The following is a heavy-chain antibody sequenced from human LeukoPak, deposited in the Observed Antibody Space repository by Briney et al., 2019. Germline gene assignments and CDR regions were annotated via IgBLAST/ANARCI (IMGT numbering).Heavy chain of an antibody. D-gene: IGHD2-15*01. Sequence: SVKVSCKASGGTFSSYAISWVRQAPGQGLEWMGRIIPILNIGNYAQKFQGRVTITADKSTSTAYMELSSLRSEDTAVYYCASRECSVGSCYSVSYYYYYGMDVWGQGTTVTVSS. CDR1: GGTFSSYA. V-gene: IGHV1-69*04. CDR2: IIPILNIG. CDR3: ASRECSVGSCYSVSYYYYYGMDV. J-gene: IGHJ6*02.